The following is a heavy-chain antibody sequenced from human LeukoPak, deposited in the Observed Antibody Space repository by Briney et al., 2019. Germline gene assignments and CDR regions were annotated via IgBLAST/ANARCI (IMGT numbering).Heavy chain of an antibody. CDR1: GFTVSSNY. V-gene: IGHV3-66*02. CDR3: ARDLSLNDGSGYYYYMDV. D-gene: IGHD3-10*01. J-gene: IGHJ6*03. Sequence: PGGSLRLSCAASGFTVSSNYMSWVRQARGKGLEWVSVIYSGGSTYCADSVKGRFTISRDNSKNTLYLQMNSLRAEDTAVYYCARDLSLNDGSGYYYYMDVWGKGTTVTVSS. CDR2: IYSGGST.